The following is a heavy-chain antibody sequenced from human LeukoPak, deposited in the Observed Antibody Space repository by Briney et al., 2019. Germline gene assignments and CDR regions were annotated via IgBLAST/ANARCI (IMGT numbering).Heavy chain of an antibody. V-gene: IGHV3-7*01. Sequence: GGSLRLSCAASGFTFSSYWMSWVRQAPGKGLEWVANIKQDGSEKYYVDSVKGRFTISRDNAKNSLYLQMNSLRAEDTAVYYCGRDYTSSWTPLFNYWGQGTLVTVSS. CDR1: GFTFSSYW. CDR2: IKQDGSEK. D-gene: IGHD6-13*01. J-gene: IGHJ4*02. CDR3: GRDYTSSWTPLFNY.